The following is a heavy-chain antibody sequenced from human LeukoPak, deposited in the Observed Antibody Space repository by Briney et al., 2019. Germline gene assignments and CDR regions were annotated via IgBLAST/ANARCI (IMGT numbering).Heavy chain of an antibody. J-gene: IGHJ4*02. Sequence: GRSLRLSCAASGFTFSSYAMHWVRQAPGKGLEWVSTIGGSGDATYYADSVKGRFTISRDNSKNTLYLQMNSLRAEDTAVYYCAKDRMVGGGSNENYWGQGTLVTVSS. D-gene: IGHD3-10*01. V-gene: IGHV3-23*01. CDR1: GFTFSSYA. CDR3: AKDRMVGGGSNENY. CDR2: IGGSGDAT.